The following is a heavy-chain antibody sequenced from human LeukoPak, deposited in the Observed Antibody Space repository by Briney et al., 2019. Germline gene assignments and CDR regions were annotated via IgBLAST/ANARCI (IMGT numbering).Heavy chain of an antibody. CDR3: TTTYHYDSSGYSLYY. V-gene: IGHV3-15*01. CDR1: GFTFSNAW. CDR2: MKSKPAGGSL. D-gene: IGHD3-22*01. J-gene: IGHJ4*02. Sequence: GGSLRLSCTGSGFTFSNAWMTWVRQAPGKGLEWVGRMKSKPAGGSLDYAAPVKGRFTISRDDSKNTLYLQMNSLKTEDTAVYYCTTTYHYDSSGYSLYYWGQGTLVTVSS.